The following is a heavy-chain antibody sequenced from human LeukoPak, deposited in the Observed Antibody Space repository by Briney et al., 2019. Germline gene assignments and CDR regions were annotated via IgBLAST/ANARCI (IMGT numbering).Heavy chain of an antibody. CDR2: INHSGST. J-gene: IGHJ5*02. CDR1: DGSFSGYY. V-gene: IGHV4-34*01. D-gene: IGHD3-22*01. CDR3: ARTGFLARYYYDSSGKNWFDP. Sequence: SETLSLTCAVYDGSFSGYYWSWIRQPPGKGLEWIGEINHSGSTNYNPSLKTRVTISVDTSKNQFSLKLSSVTAADTAVYYCARTGFLARYYYDSSGKNWFDPWGQGTLVTVSS.